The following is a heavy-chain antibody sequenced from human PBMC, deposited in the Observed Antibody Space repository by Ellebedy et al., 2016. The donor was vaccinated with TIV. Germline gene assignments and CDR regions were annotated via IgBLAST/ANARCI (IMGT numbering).Heavy chain of an antibody. V-gene: IGHV3-7*01. CDR3: ARDQWLGRAYYFDS. CDR1: GFTFSNYW. J-gene: IGHJ4*02. D-gene: IGHD6-19*01. CDR2: IKQDGSEK. Sequence: GGSLRLSCTASGFTFSNYWMTWVRQAPGKGLEWVANIKQDGSEKYYVDSVMGRFPISRDNTKNSLYLQMNSLTDEDTAVYYCARDQWLGRAYYFDSWGQGTLVTVSS.